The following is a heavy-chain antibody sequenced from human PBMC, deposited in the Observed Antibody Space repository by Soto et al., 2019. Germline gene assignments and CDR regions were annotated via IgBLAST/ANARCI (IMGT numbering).Heavy chain of an antibody. D-gene: IGHD6-19*01. CDR1: GGTFSSYA. J-gene: IGHJ4*02. CDR2: IIPIFGTA. V-gene: IGHV1-69*13. CDR3: ARHVNLPLAGTGFDS. Sequence: EASVKVSCKASGGTFSSYAISWVRQAPGQGLEWMGGIIPIFGTANYAQKFQGRVTITADESTSTAYMELSSLRSEDTAVYYCARHVNLPLAGTGFDSWGRGTLVTVSS.